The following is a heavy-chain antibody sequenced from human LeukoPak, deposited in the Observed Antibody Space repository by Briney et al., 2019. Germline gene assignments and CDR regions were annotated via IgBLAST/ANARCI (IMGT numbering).Heavy chain of an antibody. CDR3: ARVYGKNSSGYYYYYYMDV. Sequence: GGSLRLSCAASGFTFSSYEMNWVRQAPGKGLEWVSYISSSGSTIYYADSVKGRFTISRDNAKNSLYLQMNSLRAEDTAVYYCARVYGKNSSGYYYYYYMDVWGKGTTVTISS. CDR2: ISSSGSTI. J-gene: IGHJ6*03. CDR1: GFTFSSYE. V-gene: IGHV3-48*03. D-gene: IGHD3-22*01.